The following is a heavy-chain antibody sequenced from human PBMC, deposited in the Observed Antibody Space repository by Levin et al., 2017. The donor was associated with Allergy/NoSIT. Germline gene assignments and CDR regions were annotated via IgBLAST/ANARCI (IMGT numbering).Heavy chain of an antibody. CDR1: GFSFSSAW. Sequence: GGSLRLSCATSGFSFSSAWMSWARHTPGRGLEWIGRIQPKTAGGATEYAASVRGRFTISRDDSKNTVFLQLGSLRTEDTGVYYCSRGHYGKWGQGALVTVSS. CDR2: IQPKTAGGAT. V-gene: IGHV3-15*01. CDR3: SRGHYGK. J-gene: IGHJ4*02. D-gene: IGHD4-17*01.